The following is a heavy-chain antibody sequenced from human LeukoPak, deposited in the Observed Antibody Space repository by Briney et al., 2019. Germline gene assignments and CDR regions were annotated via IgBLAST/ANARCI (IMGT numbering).Heavy chain of an antibody. Sequence: GGSLRLSCAASGFTFINAWMNWVRQAPGKGLEWVGRIRSQTAGGTTDFAAPVKGRFSISRDDSKNSLYLQMNSLTSEDTAVYYCAHGSAQYYEYWGQGTLVTVSS. CDR1: GFTFINAW. J-gene: IGHJ1*01. D-gene: IGHD2-15*01. CDR3: AHGSAQYYEY. V-gene: IGHV3-15*07. CDR2: IRSQTAGGTT.